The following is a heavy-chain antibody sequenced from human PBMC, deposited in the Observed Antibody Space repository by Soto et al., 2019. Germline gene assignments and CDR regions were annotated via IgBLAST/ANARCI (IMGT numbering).Heavy chain of an antibody. Sequence: QVQLVQSGAEVKKPGSSVKVSCKASGGTFSSYAISWVRQAPGQGLEWMGGIIPSFGTANYAQKFQGRVTITADESTSTAYMELSSLRSEDTAVYYCARDHGGSYSHYYYYGMDVWGQGTTVTVSS. CDR3: ARDHGGSYSHYYYYGMDV. V-gene: IGHV1-69*01. J-gene: IGHJ6*02. CDR1: GGTFSSYA. D-gene: IGHD1-26*01. CDR2: IIPSFGTA.